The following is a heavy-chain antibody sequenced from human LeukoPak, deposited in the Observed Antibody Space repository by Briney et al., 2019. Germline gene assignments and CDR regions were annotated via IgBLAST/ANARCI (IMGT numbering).Heavy chain of an antibody. D-gene: IGHD3-10*01. V-gene: IGHV1-69*01. J-gene: IGHJ4*02. CDR2: IIPIFGTA. CDR3: ARDERVYYGSGIHY. Sequence: ASVKVSCKASGGTFSSYAISWVRQAPGQGLEWMGGIIPIFGTANYAQKFQGRVTITADESTSTAYMELSSLRSEDTAVYYCARDERVYYGSGIHYWGQGTLVTGSS. CDR1: GGTFSSYA.